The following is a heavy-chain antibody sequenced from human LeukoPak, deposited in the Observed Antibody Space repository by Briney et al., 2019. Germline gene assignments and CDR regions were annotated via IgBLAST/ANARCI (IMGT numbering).Heavy chain of an antibody. Sequence: PGGSLRLSCAASGFTFSSYSMNWVRQAPGKGLEWVSYISSSSSTIYYADSVKGRFTISRDNAKNSLYLQMNSPRAEDTAVYYCARPAAAVAGSSYYFDYWGQGTLVTVSS. D-gene: IGHD6-19*01. V-gene: IGHV3-48*01. CDR2: ISSSSSTI. J-gene: IGHJ4*02. CDR3: ARPAAAVAGSSYYFDY. CDR1: GFTFSSYS.